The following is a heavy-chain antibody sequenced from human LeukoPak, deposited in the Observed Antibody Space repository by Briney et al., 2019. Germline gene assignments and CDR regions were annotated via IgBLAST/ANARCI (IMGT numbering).Heavy chain of an antibody. D-gene: IGHD3-22*01. V-gene: IGHV3-20*04. CDR1: GFTFDDYG. CDR3: AREGAYYYDSSGSEGAFDI. CDR2: INWNGGST. J-gene: IGHJ3*02. Sequence: PGGSLRLSCAASGFTFDDYGMSWVRQAPGKGLEWVSGINWNGGSTGYADSVKGRFTMSRDNAKNSLYLQMNSLRAEDTALYYCAREGAYYYDSSGSEGAFDIWGQGTMVTVSS.